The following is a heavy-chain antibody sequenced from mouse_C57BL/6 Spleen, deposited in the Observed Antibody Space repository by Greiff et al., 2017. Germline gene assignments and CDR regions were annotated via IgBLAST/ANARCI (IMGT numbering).Heavy chain of an antibody. J-gene: IGHJ4*01. CDR3: ASYYAKDY. Sequence: QVQLQQPGAELVMPGASVKLSCKASGYTFTSYWMHWVKQRPGQGLEWIGEIDPSDSYTNYNQKFKGKSTLTVDTSSSTAYMQLSSLTSEDSAVYYCASYYAKDYWGQGTSVTVSS. CDR1: GYTFTSYW. V-gene: IGHV1-69*01. CDR2: IDPSDSYT.